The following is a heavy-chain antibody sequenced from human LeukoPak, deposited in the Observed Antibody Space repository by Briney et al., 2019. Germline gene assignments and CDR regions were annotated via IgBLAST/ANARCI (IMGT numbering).Heavy chain of an antibody. CDR1: GFTFSSYA. D-gene: IGHD1-26*01. CDR2: ISYDGSNK. CDR3: ARDIGGSPMEVQDY. Sequence: GGSLRLSCAASGFTFSSYAMHWVRQAPGKGLEWVAVISYDGSNKYYADSVKGRFTISRDNSKNTLYLQMNSLRAEDTAVYHCARDIGGSPMEVQDYWGQGTLVTVSS. J-gene: IGHJ4*02. V-gene: IGHV3-30*04.